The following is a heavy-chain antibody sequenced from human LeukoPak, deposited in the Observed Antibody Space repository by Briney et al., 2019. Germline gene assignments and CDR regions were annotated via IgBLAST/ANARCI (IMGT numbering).Heavy chain of an antibody. V-gene: IGHV4-61*08. CDR2: IYYSGST. CDR1: GGSISSGGYY. D-gene: IGHD3-10*01. Sequence: SETLSLTCTVSGGSISSGGYYWSWIRQPPGKGLEWIGYIYYSGSTNYNPSLKSRVTISVDTSKNQFSLKLSSVTAADTAVYYCARVDGSGTGFDYWDQGTLVTVSS. CDR3: ARVDGSGTGFDY. J-gene: IGHJ4*02.